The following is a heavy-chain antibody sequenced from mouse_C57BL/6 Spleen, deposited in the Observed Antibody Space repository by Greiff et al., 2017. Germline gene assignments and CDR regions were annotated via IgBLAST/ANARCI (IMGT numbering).Heavy chain of an antibody. CDR3: ANDGYYVFAY. CDR1: GFTFSDYG. J-gene: IGHJ3*01. CDR2: ISSGSSTI. Sequence: VQLKESGGGLVKPGGSLKLSCAASGFTFSDYGMHWVRQAPEKGLEWVAYISSGSSTIYYADTVKGRFTISRDNAKNTLFLQMTSLRSEDTAMYYCANDGYYVFAYWGQGTLVTVSA. D-gene: IGHD2-3*01. V-gene: IGHV5-17*01.